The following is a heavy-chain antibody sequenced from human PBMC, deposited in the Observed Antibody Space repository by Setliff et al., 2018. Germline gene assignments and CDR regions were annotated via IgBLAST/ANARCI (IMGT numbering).Heavy chain of an antibody. CDR3: ARSQYRAIFGVYYYYYGMDV. CDR2: IYPGDSDT. D-gene: IGHD3-3*01. V-gene: IGHV5-51*01. J-gene: IGHJ6*02. CDR1: GYSFTSYW. Sequence: GESLKISCKGSGYSFTSYWIGWVRQMPGKGLEWVGIIYPGDSDTRYSPSFQGQVTISADKSISTAYLQWSSLKASDTAMYYCARSQYRAIFGVYYYYYGMDVWGQGTTVTVSS.